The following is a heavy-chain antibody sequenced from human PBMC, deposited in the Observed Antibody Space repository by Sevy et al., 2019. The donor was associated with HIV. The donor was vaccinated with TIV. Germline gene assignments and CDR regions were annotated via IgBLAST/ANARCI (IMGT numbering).Heavy chain of an antibody. CDR1: GGSISSGGYY. CDR2: IYYSGST. D-gene: IGHD2-8*01. Sequence: SETLSLTCTVSGGSISSGGYYWSWIRQHPGEGLEWIGYIYYSGSTSYNPSLKSRITISVDTSKNHFSLKLTSVTAADTAVYYCVGPSMVFDYWAQGTLVTVSS. V-gene: IGHV4-31*03. J-gene: IGHJ4*02. CDR3: VGPSMVFDY.